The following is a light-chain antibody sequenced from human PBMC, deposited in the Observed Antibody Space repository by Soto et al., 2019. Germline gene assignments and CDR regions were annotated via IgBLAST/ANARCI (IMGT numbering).Light chain of an antibody. J-gene: IGKJ1*01. CDR3: QQYDSSPRT. CDR2: RTS. CDR1: HSFTSN. V-gene: IGKV3-20*01. Sequence: EIVITHSPSPLSVSPVDRATLSCRASHSFTSNLAWYQQKPGQAPRLLIYRTSNRATGIPDRFSGSGSGTDFTLTISRLEPEDFAVYWCQQYDSSPRTFGQGTKVDIK.